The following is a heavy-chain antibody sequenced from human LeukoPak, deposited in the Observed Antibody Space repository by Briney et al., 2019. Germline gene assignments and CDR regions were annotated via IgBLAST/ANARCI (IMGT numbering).Heavy chain of an antibody. CDR2: INHSGST. CDR1: GGSISSGGYS. V-gene: IGHV4-30-2*01. J-gene: IGHJ6*02. Sequence: SQTLSLTCAVSGGSISSGGYSWSWIRQPPGKGLEWIGEINHSGSTNYNPSLKSRVTISVDTSKNQFSLKLSSVTAADTAVYYCASPYGMDVWGQGTTVTVSS. CDR3: ASPYGMDV.